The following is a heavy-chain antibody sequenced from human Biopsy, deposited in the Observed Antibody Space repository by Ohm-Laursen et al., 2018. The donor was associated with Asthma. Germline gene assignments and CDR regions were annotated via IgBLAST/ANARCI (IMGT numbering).Heavy chain of an antibody. J-gene: IGHJ6*02. CDR3: ARCPVGYSSGWSLLLKKIYYSGMDV. CDR2: IMTVFGTT. CDR1: GGTFSNFA. Sequence: GSSVKVSCKVPGGTFSNFAISWVRQAPGQGLEWLGGIMTVFGTTNYAQKFQGRVTITADESTSTAYMEVTSLRSEDTAIYYCARCPVGYSSGWSLLLKKIYYSGMDVWGQGTAVTVSS. D-gene: IGHD6-19*01. V-gene: IGHV1-69*01.